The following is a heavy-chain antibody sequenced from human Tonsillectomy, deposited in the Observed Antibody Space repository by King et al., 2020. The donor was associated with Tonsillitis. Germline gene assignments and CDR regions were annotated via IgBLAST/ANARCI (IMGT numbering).Heavy chain of an antibody. CDR2: IKQDGSEK. CDR3: ARGAYYDFGSRYSWFDP. CDR1: GFTFSTYW. Sequence: VQLVESGGGLVQPGGSLRLSCAASGFTFSTYWMTWFRQAPGKGLDWVANIKQDGSEKYYVDSVKGRFTISRDNAKNSLNLQMKSLRAGDTAIYYCARGAYYDFGSRYSWFDPWGQGTLVTVSS. D-gene: IGHD3-3*01. J-gene: IGHJ5*02. V-gene: IGHV3-7*01.